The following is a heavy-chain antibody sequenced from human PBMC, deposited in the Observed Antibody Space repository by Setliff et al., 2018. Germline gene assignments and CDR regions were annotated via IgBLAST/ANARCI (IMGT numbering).Heavy chain of an antibody. Sequence: GASVKVSCKTSGYGFTSHYFHWVRQAPGEGLEWMGCINVNSGDTNYAQKFQGRVIVTRDTSSSTAYMELRSLRPDDTAVYFCARGRIHDSSDYIGNWFDPWGQGTLVTVSS. CDR1: GYGFTSHY. V-gene: IGHV1-2*02. D-gene: IGHD3-22*01. CDR3: ARGRIHDSSDYIGNWFDP. CDR2: INVNSGDT. J-gene: IGHJ5*02.